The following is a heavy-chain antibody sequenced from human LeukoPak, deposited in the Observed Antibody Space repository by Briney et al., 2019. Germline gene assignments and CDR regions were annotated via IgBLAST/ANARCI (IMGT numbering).Heavy chain of an antibody. CDR2: ISSSSDYI. CDR3: ARVRQWKANYYYYYMDV. V-gene: IGHV3-21*06. D-gene: IGHD6-19*01. J-gene: IGHJ6*03. CDR1: GFTFRSYS. Sequence: PGGSLRLSCAAPGFTFRSYSMNWVRQAPGKGLEWVSFISSSSDYIYYADSVKGRFTISRGNAKSSLDLQMNSLRAEDTAVYYCARVRQWKANYYYYYMDVWGKGTTVTVSS.